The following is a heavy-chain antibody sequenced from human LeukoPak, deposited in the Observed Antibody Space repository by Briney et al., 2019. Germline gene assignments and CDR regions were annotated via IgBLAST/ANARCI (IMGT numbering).Heavy chain of an antibody. Sequence: GGSLRLSCAASGFTFSSYWMHWVRQAPGKGLVWVSHINTDGSSTTYADSVKGRFTISRDNAKNTLYLQMNSLRADDTAVYYCAKGLMGATPYYFDYWGQGTLVTVSS. J-gene: IGHJ4*02. CDR3: AKGLMGATPYYFDY. D-gene: IGHD1-26*01. CDR1: GFTFSSYW. V-gene: IGHV3-74*01. CDR2: INTDGSST.